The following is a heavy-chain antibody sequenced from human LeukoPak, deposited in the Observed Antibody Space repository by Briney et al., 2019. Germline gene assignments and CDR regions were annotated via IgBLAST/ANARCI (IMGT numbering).Heavy chain of an antibody. CDR1: GFTFSSFR. V-gene: IGHV3-7*01. J-gene: IGHJ4*02. CDR3: ARGEGSYYDYVWGSYRYIPLDY. Sequence: GGSLRLSCAASGFTFSSFRMSWVRQAPGKGQEWVANIKQDGSEKYYVDSVKGRFTISRDNAKNSLYLQMNSLRAEDTAVYYCARGEGSYYDYVWGSYRYIPLDYWGQGTLVTVSS. D-gene: IGHD3-16*02. CDR2: IKQDGSEK.